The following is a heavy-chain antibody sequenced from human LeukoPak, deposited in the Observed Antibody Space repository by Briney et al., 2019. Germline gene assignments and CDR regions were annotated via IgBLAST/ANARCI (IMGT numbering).Heavy chain of an antibody. CDR3: ARDSGGAKTFDY. Sequence: GGSLRLSCAASGFTVSSNYMSWVRQAPGEGLEWVSVIYSGGSTYYADSVKGRFTISRDNSKNTLYLQMNSLRAEDTAVYYCARDSGGAKTFDYWGQGTLVTVSS. D-gene: IGHD2-8*02. J-gene: IGHJ4*02. V-gene: IGHV3-53*01. CDR1: GFTVSSNY. CDR2: IYSGGST.